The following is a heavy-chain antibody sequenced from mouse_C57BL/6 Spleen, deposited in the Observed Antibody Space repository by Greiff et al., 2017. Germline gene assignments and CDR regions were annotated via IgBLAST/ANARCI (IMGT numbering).Heavy chain of an antibody. CDR3: GGGGKWEASWFAD. D-gene: IGHD1-3*01. J-gene: IGHJ3*01. CDR2: IDPETGGT. V-gene: IGHV1-15*01. Sequence: QVQLQQSGAELVRPGASVTLSCKASGYTFTDYEMHWVKQTPVHGLEWIGAIDPETGGTDYNQKFKGKAILTADQSSSTAYMGLRSLTSWGSAASYGGGGGKWEASWFADWGQGTLGTVSA. CDR1: GYTFTDYE.